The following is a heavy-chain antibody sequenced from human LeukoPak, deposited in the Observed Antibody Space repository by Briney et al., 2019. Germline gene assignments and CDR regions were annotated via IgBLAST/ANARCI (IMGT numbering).Heavy chain of an antibody. CDR3: ARQFCSSTSCYSWFDP. CDR2: IYPGDSDT. D-gene: IGHD2-2*01. Sequence: HGESLKISCKCSGYSFTSYWIGWVRQMPGKGLEWMGIIYPGDSDTRYSPSFQGQVTISADKSISTAYLQWSSLKASDTAMYYCARQFCSSTSCYSWFDPWGQGTLVTVSS. CDR1: GYSFTSYW. J-gene: IGHJ5*02. V-gene: IGHV5-51*01.